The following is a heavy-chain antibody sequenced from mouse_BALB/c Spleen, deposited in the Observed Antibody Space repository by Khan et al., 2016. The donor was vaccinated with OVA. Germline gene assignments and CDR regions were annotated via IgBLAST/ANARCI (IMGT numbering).Heavy chain of an antibody. CDR1: GYSITSDYA. Sequence: EVQLQESGPGLVKPSQSLSLTCTVTGYSITSDYAWNWIRQFPGNKLEWMGYISYSGRTSSNPSLKSRISITRDPSKNQFFLQLNSVTTEDTATYYGARSVTITTVVATDFDYWGQGTTLTVSS. V-gene: IGHV3-2*02. D-gene: IGHD1-1*01. J-gene: IGHJ2*01. CDR3: ARSVTITTVVATDFDY. CDR2: ISYSGRT.